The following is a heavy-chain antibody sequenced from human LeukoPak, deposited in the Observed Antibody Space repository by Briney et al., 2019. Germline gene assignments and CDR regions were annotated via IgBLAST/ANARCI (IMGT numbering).Heavy chain of an antibody. J-gene: IGHJ4*02. V-gene: IGHV3-23*01. CDR2: ISGSGGST. D-gene: IGHD6-19*01. CDR3: AKSPRIAVAGTKVIFDY. Sequence: GGSLRLSCAASGFTFSSYAMSWVRQAPGKGLEWVSAISGSGGSTYYADSVKGRFTISRDNSKNTLYLQMNSLRAEDTAVYYCAKSPRIAVAGTKVIFDYWGRGTLVTVSS. CDR1: GFTFSSYA.